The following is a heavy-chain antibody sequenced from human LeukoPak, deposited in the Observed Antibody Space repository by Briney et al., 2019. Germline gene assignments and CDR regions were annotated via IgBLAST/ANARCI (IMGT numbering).Heavy chain of an antibody. D-gene: IGHD1/OR15-1a*01. J-gene: IGHJ4*02. Sequence: HPGGSLRLSCAASGFIFSSYEMSGVRQARGKGGEGVSYINRGGNTKEYADSVKGPFTTSRDSAKNSLYLQMYSLRAEDTAVYYCARGEQLNYFAYWGQGTLVTVSS. V-gene: IGHV3-48*03. CDR3: ARGEQLNYFAY. CDR2: INRGGNTK. CDR1: GFIFSSYE.